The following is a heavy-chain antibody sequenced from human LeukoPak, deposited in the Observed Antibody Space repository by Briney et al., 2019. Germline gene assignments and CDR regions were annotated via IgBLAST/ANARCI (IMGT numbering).Heavy chain of an antibody. CDR3: ATQKSSGWYFDN. CDR1: GGSISSYY. J-gene: IGHJ4*02. D-gene: IGHD6-19*01. Sequence: PSETLSLTCTVSGGSISSYYWSWIRQPPGKGLEWLGYIYYSGSTNYNPSLKSRVTISVDTSKNQFSLKLSSVTAADTAVYYCATQKSSGWYFDNWGQGILVTVSS. V-gene: IGHV4-59*01. CDR2: IYYSGST.